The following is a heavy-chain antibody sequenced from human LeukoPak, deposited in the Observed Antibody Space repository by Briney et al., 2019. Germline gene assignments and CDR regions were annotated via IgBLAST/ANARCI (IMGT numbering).Heavy chain of an antibody. V-gene: IGHV2-5*01. CDR1: RFSLSTSAVG. J-gene: IGHJ4*02. CDR3: AHRQVVATHFDY. Sequence: SGPTLVNPTQTLTLTCTFSRFSLSTSAVGVGWIRQPPGKALEWLALIYWNDDKRYSPSLKSRLTITKDTSKNQVVLIMTNMDPVDTATYYCAHRQVVATHFDYWGQGTLVTVSS. CDR2: IYWNDDK. D-gene: IGHD2-15*01.